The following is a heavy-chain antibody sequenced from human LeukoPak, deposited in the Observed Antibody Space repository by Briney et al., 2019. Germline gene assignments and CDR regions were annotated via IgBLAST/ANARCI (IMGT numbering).Heavy chain of an antibody. V-gene: IGHV1-8*01. CDR3: ARDWSVDTAMEA. CDR1: GYTFTSYD. Sequence: ASVKVSCKASGYTFTSYDINWVRQATGQGLEWMGWMNPNSGNTGYAQKFQGRVTMTRNTSISTAYMELSSLRSEDTAVYYCARDWSVDTAMEAWGQGTLVTVSS. CDR2: MNPNSGNT. J-gene: IGHJ5*02. D-gene: IGHD5-18*01.